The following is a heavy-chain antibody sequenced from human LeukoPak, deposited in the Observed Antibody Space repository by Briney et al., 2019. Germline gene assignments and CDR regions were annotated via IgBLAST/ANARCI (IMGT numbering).Heavy chain of an antibody. Sequence: GASVKVSCKASGYTFTGYYMHWVRQAPGQGLEWMGWINPNSGGTNYAQKFQGRVTMTRDTSISTAYMELSSLRSEDTAVYYCARVIAAAGKGNWFDPWGQGTLVTVSS. CDR1: GYTFTGYY. V-gene: IGHV1-2*02. CDR3: ARVIAAAGKGNWFDP. D-gene: IGHD6-13*01. CDR2: INPNSGGT. J-gene: IGHJ5*02.